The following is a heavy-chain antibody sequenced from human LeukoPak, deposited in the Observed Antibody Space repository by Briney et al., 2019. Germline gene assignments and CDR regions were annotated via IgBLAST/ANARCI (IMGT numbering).Heavy chain of an antibody. CDR1: GYTFTGYY. CDR3: ARAFGGVIARTFDY. D-gene: IGHD3-16*02. V-gene: IGHV1-2*02. CDR2: INPNSGGT. Sequence: ASVKVSCKASGYTFTGYYMHWVRQAPGQGLEWMGWINPNSGGTNYAQKFQGRVTMTRDTSISTAYMELSRLRSDDTAVYYCARAFGGVIARTFDYWGQGTPVTVSS. J-gene: IGHJ4*02.